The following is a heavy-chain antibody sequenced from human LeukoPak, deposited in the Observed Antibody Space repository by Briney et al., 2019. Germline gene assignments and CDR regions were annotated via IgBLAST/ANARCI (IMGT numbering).Heavy chain of an antibody. CDR1: GFTFSDYY. Sequence: GGSLRLSCAASGFTFSDYYMSWIRQAPGKGLEWVSYISSSSSYTNYADSVKGRFTISRDNAKNSLYLQMNSLRAEDTAMYYCARTQRGAIGPFDYWGQGTLVTVSS. D-gene: IGHD3-16*02. J-gene: IGHJ4*02. CDR3: ARTQRGAIGPFDY. V-gene: IGHV3-11*06. CDR2: ISSSSSYT.